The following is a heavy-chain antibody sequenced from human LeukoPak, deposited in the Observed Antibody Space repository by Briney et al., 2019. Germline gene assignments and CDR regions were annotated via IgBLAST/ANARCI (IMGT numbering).Heavy chain of an antibody. Sequence: PGGSLRLSCAASGFIFDDYVMHWVRQAPGKGLEWVSGISWNSGSIGYADSVKGRFTISRDNAKNSLYLQMNSLGAEDTALYYCAKDRAGSIVVVVAATNSFDYWGQGTLVTVSS. CDR2: ISWNSGSI. V-gene: IGHV3-9*01. CDR3: AKDRAGSIVVVVAATNSFDY. D-gene: IGHD2-15*01. CDR1: GFIFDDYV. J-gene: IGHJ4*02.